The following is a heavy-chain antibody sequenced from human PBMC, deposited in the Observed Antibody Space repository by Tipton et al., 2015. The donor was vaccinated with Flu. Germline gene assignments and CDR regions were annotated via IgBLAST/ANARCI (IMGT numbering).Heavy chain of an antibody. Sequence: TLSLTCTVSGGSISIYYWNWIRQPPGKGLEWIGYVYYSGTTNYNPSLKSRVTISTDASKNQFSLRQSSVTAADTAVYYCARACGSGGNRWFDPWGQGALVTVSS. V-gene: IGHV4-59*01. CDR3: ARACGSGGNRWFDP. D-gene: IGHD2-15*01. J-gene: IGHJ5*02. CDR1: GGSISIYY. CDR2: VYYSGTT.